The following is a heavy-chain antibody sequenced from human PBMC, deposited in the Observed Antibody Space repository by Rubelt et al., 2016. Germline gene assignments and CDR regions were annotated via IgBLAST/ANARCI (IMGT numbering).Heavy chain of an antibody. Sequence: QVQLQESGPGLVKPSQTLSLTCTVSGGSISSGGYYWSWIRQHPGKGLEWIGYIFYSGSTYYNPSPKSRGTISVDTCKNKCSLKLGSVTAADTAVYYCARGRGNYPFDYWGQGTLVTVSS. J-gene: IGHJ4*02. CDR1: GGSISSGGYY. CDR2: IFYSGST. V-gene: IGHV4-31*03. D-gene: IGHD4-11*01. CDR3: ARGRGNYPFDY.